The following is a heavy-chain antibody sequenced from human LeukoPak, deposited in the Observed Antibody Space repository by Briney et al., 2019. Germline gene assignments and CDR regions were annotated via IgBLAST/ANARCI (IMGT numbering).Heavy chain of an antibody. CDR3: ARARNYDFWSGPLGFYYYMDV. D-gene: IGHD3-3*01. J-gene: IGHJ6*03. CDR1: GFTFSSYW. Sequence: PGGSLRLSCAASGFTFSSYWMSWVRQAPGKGLEWVANIKQDGSEKYYVDSVKGRFTISRDNAKNSLYLQMNSLRAGDTAVYYCARARNYDFWSGPLGFYYYMDVWGKGTTVTVSS. V-gene: IGHV3-7*01. CDR2: IKQDGSEK.